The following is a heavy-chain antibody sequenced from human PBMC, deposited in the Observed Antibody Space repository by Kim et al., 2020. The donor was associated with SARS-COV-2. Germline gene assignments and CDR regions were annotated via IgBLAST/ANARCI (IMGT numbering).Heavy chain of an antibody. J-gene: IGHJ4*02. V-gene: IGHV4-34*13. Sequence: HSGTTTYTPSLTTRVTISVVTARNQFSLRLNSVTAADTAVYYCVRDRELNYWGQGILVTVFS. CDR3: VRDRELNY. D-gene: IGHD1-7*01. CDR2: HSGTT.